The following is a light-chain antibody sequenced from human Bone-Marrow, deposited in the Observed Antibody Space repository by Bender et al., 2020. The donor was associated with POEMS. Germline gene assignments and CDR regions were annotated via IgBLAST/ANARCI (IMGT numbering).Light chain of an antibody. CDR2: DVS. CDR3: SSYTSTSIV. Sequence: QSALTQPASVSGSPGQSITISCTGTSGDIGDYDSVSWYQQNPGRAPKLVIYDVSTRPPGLSGRFSGSKSGTPASLTISGLQPEDEADYYCSSYTSTSIVFGTGTKVTVL. V-gene: IGLV2-14*01. CDR1: SGDIGDYDS. J-gene: IGLJ1*01.